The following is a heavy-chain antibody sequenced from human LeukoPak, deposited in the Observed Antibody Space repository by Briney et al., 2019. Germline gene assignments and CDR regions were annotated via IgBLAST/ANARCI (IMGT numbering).Heavy chain of an antibody. V-gene: IGHV1-2*02. CDR1: GYTFTGYY. D-gene: IGHD3-10*01. Sequence: ASVKVSCKASGYTFTGYYMHWVRQAPGQGLEWMGWINPNSGGTNYAQKFQGRVTMTRDTSISRAYMELSRLRSDDTAVYYCARDGRGIYGSETLGPWGQGTLVTVSS. J-gene: IGHJ5*02. CDR3: ARDGRGIYGSETLGP. CDR2: INPNSGGT.